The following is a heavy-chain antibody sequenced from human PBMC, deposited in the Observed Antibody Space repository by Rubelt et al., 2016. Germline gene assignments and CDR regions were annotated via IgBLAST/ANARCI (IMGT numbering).Heavy chain of an antibody. D-gene: IGHD6-13*01. CDR1: GYPFATYA. Sequence: QVQLVQSGAEVKRPGASVKVSCKASGYPFATYAMHWVRQAPGQRLEWMGWIDAGNGDTKYSINLQGRVTFTRDTSASKAYMGLSSLRSEDSAVYYCARRQQLGPFDYWGQGTLVTVSS. CDR2: IDAGNGDT. J-gene: IGHJ4*02. CDR3: ARRQQLGPFDY. V-gene: IGHV1-3*01.